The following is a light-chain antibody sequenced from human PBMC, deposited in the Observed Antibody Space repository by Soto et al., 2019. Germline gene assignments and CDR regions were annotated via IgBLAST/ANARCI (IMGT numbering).Light chain of an antibody. J-gene: IGLJ1*01. CDR2: INK. Sequence: VLTQPPSVSGAPGQRVTISCTGSSSNIGAGYDVHWYQQLPGTAPKLLIYINKNRPSGVPDRFSGSKSGTSASLAITGLQAEDEADYYCQSYDSSPSGYVFGTGTKVTVL. V-gene: IGLV1-40*01. CDR3: QSYDSSPSGYV. CDR1: SSNIGAGYD.